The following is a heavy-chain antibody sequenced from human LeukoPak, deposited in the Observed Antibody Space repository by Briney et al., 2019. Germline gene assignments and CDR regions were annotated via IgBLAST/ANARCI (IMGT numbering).Heavy chain of an antibody. Sequence: SETLSLTCTVSGSSISSGYFWGWIRQPLGKGLEWIGSIYHSGSTYYNSSLKSRVTISVDTSKNQFSLKLSSVTAADTAVYYCARNLYSSTLYSLDPRANDAFDIWGQGTMVTVSS. CDR2: IYHSGST. J-gene: IGHJ3*02. D-gene: IGHD6-13*01. CDR1: GSSISSGYF. V-gene: IGHV4-38-2*02. CDR3: ARNLYSSTLYSLDPRANDAFDI.